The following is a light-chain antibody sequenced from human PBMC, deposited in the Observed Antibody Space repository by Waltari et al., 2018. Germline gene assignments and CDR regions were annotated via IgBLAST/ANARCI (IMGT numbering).Light chain of an antibody. CDR1: QSVPKNY. CDR3: QQYATSPIT. J-gene: IGKJ5*01. CDR2: DVS. Sequence: EIVLTQSPGTVSLSPGERATLSYRASQSVPKNYLGWFQQKPGQAPRLLSYDVSNRAAGIPDRVSGSGSGTDFTLTLSRLEPEDFAVYYCQQYATSPITFGQGTRLEIK. V-gene: IGKV3-20*01.